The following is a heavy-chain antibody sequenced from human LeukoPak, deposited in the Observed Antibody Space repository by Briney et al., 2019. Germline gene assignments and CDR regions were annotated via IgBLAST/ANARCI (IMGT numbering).Heavy chain of an antibody. Sequence: PRGSLKLSCAASGFTVSSNYLSWVRQAPGKGLEWVSTIYSGGSTYYADSVTGRFTISRDNSKNTLYLQMNSLRADDTAVYYCARDGAVLTGYYDYWGQGTLVPVSS. J-gene: IGHJ4*02. CDR2: IYSGGST. V-gene: IGHV3-66*01. CDR3: ARDGAVLTGYYDY. CDR1: GFTVSSNY. D-gene: IGHD3-9*01.